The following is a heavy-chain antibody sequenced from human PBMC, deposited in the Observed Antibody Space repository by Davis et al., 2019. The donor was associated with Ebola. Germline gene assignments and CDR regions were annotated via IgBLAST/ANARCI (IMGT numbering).Heavy chain of an antibody. CDR2: IKQDESQK. V-gene: IGHV3-7*01. Sequence: PGGSLRLSCVGSGYTFSRDWMTWVRQAPGKGLEWVANIKQDESQKYYVDSVKGRFTISRDNAKNSLYLQMNSLRAEDPAVYYCGRDGVPAAVDLWGQGTLVTVSS. CDR3: GRDGVPAAVDL. J-gene: IGHJ5*02. D-gene: IGHD2-2*01. CDR1: GYTFSRDW.